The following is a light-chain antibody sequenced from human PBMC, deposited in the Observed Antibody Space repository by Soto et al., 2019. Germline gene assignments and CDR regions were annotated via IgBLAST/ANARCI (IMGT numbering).Light chain of an antibody. CDR1: SSDVGAYNY. CDR3: SSYTTSSTRV. CDR2: EVT. Sequence: QSALTQPASVSGSPGQSITLSCTGTSSDVGAYNYVSWYQQHPGKAPKLMIYEVTYRPSGVSARFSGSKSGNTASLTISGLQAEDEADYYCSSYTTSSTRVFGTGTKVTVL. V-gene: IGLV2-14*01. J-gene: IGLJ1*01.